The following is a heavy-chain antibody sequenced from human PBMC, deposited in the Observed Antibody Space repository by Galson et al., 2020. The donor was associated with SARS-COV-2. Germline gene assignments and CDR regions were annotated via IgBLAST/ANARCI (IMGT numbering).Heavy chain of an antibody. V-gene: IGHV3-21*01. Sequence: GESLKISCAASGFTFSDYSMNWVRQAPGKGLEWVSSISRGSTYIYYADSMKGRFTVSRDNAKNSLFLQMNSLRAEDTAVYYCARGNCSTTSCYTIDAFDIWGQGTMVTVSS. CDR1: GFTFSDYS. CDR2: ISRGSTYI. J-gene: IGHJ3*02. D-gene: IGHD2-2*02. CDR3: ARGNCSTTSCYTIDAFDI.